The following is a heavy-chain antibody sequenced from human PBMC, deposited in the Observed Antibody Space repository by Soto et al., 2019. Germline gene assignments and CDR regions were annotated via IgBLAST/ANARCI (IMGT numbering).Heavy chain of an antibody. CDR3: ARLILEWTNTTKKYYYYGMDV. Sequence: PGESLKISCKGSGYSFTSYWISWVRQMPGKGLEWMGRIDPSDSYTNYSPSFQGHVTISADKSISTAYLQWSSLKASDTAMYYCARLILEWTNTTKKYYYYGMDVWGQGTTVTVAS. CDR1: GYSFTSYW. V-gene: IGHV5-10-1*01. D-gene: IGHD3-3*01. J-gene: IGHJ6*02. CDR2: IDPSDSYT.